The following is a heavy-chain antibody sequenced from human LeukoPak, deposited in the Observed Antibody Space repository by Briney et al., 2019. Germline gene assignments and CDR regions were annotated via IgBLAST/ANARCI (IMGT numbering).Heavy chain of an antibody. CDR3: AREYSSSSGDYYYGMDV. Sequence: ASVKVSCKASGYTFTGYYMHWVRQAPGQGLEWMGWINPNSGGTNYAQKFQGGVTLTRDTSISTAYMELSRLRSDDTAVYYCAREYSSSSGDYYYGMDVWGQGTTVTVSS. D-gene: IGHD6-6*01. J-gene: IGHJ6*02. CDR1: GYTFTGYY. CDR2: INPNSGGT. V-gene: IGHV1-2*02.